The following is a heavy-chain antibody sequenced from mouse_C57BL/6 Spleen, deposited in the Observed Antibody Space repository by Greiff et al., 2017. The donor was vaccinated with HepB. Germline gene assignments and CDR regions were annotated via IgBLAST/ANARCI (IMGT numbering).Heavy chain of an antibody. D-gene: IGHD2-2*01. J-gene: IGHJ4*01. Sequence: CAASGVAFSRYWMSWVRRAPGKGLEWIGEINPDSSTINYAPSLKDKFIISRDNAKNTLYLQMSKVRSEDTALYYCARPPYRYGSYAMDYWGQGTSVTVSS. CDR3: ARPPYRYGSYAMDY. V-gene: IGHV4-1*01. CDR2: INPDSSTI. CDR1: GVAFSRYW.